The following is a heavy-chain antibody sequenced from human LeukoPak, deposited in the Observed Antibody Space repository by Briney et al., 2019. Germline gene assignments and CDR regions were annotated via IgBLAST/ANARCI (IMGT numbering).Heavy chain of an antibody. CDR2: ISTSGSTI. V-gene: IGHV3-11*01. D-gene: IGHD1-1*01. J-gene: IGHJ4*02. CDR1: GFTFSDYY. CDR3: ARDFRYLGLDY. Sequence: GGSLRLSCAASGFTFSDYYMSWVRQAPGKGLEWLLYISTSGSTIYYADSVRGRFTISRDNAKNSLYLQMNSLRAEDTAVYYCARDFRYLGLDYWGQGTLVTVSS.